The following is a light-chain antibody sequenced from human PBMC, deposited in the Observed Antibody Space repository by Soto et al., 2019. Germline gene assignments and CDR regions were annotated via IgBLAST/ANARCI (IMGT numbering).Light chain of an antibody. CDR2: EVS. CDR1: SSDVGGYNY. J-gene: IGLJ1*01. V-gene: IGLV2-14*01. Sequence: QSALTQPASVSGSPGQSITISCTGTSSDVGGYNYVSWYQQQSGKAPKLMIHEVSNRPSGVSNRFSGSKSGNTASLTISGLQAEDEADYYCSSYTSSVTYLFGTGTKLTVL. CDR3: SSYTSSVTYL.